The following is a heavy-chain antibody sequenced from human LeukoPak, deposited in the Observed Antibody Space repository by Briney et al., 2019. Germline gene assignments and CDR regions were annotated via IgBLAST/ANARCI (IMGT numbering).Heavy chain of an antibody. CDR2: ISSDSTTT. V-gene: IGHV3-48*01. CDR3: AKDPYCTNGVCYYYYGMDV. D-gene: IGHD2-8*01. J-gene: IGHJ6*02. Sequence: GGSLRLSCSASGFTLSSHSMNWVRQAPGKGLEWVSYISSDSTTTYYADSVKGRFTISRDNSKNTLYLQMNSLRAEDTAVYYCAKDPYCTNGVCYYYYGMDVWGQGTTVTVSS. CDR1: GFTLSSHS.